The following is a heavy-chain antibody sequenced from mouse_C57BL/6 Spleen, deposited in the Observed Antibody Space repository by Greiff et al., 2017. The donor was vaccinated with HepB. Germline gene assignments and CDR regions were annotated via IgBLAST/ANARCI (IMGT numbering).Heavy chain of an antibody. CDR1: GFSLTSYG. J-gene: IGHJ3*01. D-gene: IGHD2-2*01. CDR3: ARHDGGYDKAWFAY. Sequence: QVQLQQSGPGLVAPSQSLSITCTVSGFSLTSYGVHWVLQPPGKGLEWLVVIWSDGSTTYNSALKSRLSISKNNSKSHVFLKMNSLQTDDTAMYYCARHDGGYDKAWFAYWGQGTLVTVSA. V-gene: IGHV2-6-1*01. CDR2: IWSDGST.